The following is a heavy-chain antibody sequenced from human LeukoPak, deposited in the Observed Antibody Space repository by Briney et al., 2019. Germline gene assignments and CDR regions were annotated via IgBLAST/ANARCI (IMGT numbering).Heavy chain of an antibody. D-gene: IGHD3-22*01. CDR3: AGYYDSSGYYDAFDI. J-gene: IGHJ3*02. CDR2: IYYSGST. CDR1: GGSISSYY. Sequence: PSETLSLTCTVSGGSISSYYWSWIRQPPGKGLEWSGYIYYSGSTNYNPSLKSRVTISVDTSKNQFSLKLSSVTAADTAVYYCAGYYDSSGYYDAFDIWGQGTMVTVSS. V-gene: IGHV4-59*01.